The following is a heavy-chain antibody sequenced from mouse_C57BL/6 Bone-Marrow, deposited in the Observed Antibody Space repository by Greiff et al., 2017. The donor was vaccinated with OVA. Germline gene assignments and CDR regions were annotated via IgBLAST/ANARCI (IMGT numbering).Heavy chain of an antibody. CDR2: IYPGNSDT. CDR3: TSDYYSNYDAMDY. CDR1: GYTFTSYW. D-gene: IGHD2-5*01. Sequence: EVQLVESGTVLARPGASVKMSCKTSGYTFTSYWMHWVKQRPGQGLEWIGAIYPGNSDTSYNQKFKGKAKLTAVTSASTAYMELSSLTNEDSAVYYCTSDYYSNYDAMDYWGQGTSVTVSS. J-gene: IGHJ4*01. V-gene: IGHV1-5*01.